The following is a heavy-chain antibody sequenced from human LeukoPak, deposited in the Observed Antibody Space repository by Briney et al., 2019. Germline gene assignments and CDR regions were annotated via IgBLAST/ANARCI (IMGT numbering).Heavy chain of an antibody. CDR2: IYYSGST. V-gene: IGHV4-59*12. D-gene: IGHD1-26*01. CDR1: GGSISSYY. Sequence: SETLSLTCTVSGGSISSYYWSWIRQSPGKGLEWIGYIYYSGSTNYNPSLKSRVTISVDTSKNQLSLKLSSVTAADTAVYYCAREYPKGGSYRFDPWGQGTLVTVSS. J-gene: IGHJ5*02. CDR3: AREYPKGGSYRFDP.